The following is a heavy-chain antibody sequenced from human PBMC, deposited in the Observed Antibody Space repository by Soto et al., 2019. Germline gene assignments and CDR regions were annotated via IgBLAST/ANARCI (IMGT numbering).Heavy chain of an antibody. D-gene: IGHD1-20*01. V-gene: IGHV4-30-4*01. CDR2: IYNSDST. CDR3: ARESNLNECDY. Sequence: SETLSLTCTVAAGSISSGDYYWSWIRQPPGKGLELIAYIYNSDSTYYNPSLKRRVTVSVDTSETQFSLNLRSVTAADTAVYYCARESNLNECDYWGQGSLVTVSS. J-gene: IGHJ4*02. CDR1: AGSISSGDYY.